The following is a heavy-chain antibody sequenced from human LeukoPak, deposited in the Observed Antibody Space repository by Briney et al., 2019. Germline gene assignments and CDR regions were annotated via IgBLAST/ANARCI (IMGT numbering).Heavy chain of an antibody. D-gene: IGHD2-15*01. J-gene: IGHJ4*02. CDR2: ISWNSGSI. Sequence: GGSLRLSCAASGFTSDDYAMHWVRQAPGKGLEWVSGISWNSGSIRYADSVKGRFTISRDNAKNSLYLQMSSLRAEDMALYYCAKDVSLGYCSGGSCSAHFDYWGQGTLVTVSS. CDR3: AKDVSLGYCSGGSCSAHFDY. CDR1: GFTSDDYA. V-gene: IGHV3-9*02.